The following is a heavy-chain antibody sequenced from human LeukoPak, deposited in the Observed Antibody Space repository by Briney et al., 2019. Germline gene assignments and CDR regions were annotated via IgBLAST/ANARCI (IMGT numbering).Heavy chain of an antibody. CDR1: GYTFTSYG. CDR3: ARSTTVTGRGNNWFDP. V-gene: IGHV1-18*01. D-gene: IGHD4-17*01. J-gene: IGHJ5*02. Sequence: ASVKVSCKASGYTFTSYGISWVRQAPGQGLEWMGWISAYNGNTNYAQKLQGRATMTTDTSTSTAYMELRSLRSDDTAVYYCARSTTVTGRGNNWFDPWGQGTLVTVSS. CDR2: ISAYNGNT.